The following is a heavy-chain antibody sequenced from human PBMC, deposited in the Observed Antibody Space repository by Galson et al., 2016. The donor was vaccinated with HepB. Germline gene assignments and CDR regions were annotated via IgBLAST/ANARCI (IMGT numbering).Heavy chain of an antibody. CDR3: VRDHSVVPTTAYNWFDP. CDR2: INSDGTIS. CDR1: GFTFSTNW. J-gene: IGHJ5*02. Sequence: SLRLSCAASGFTFSTNWMHWVRQAPGKGLVRVSRINSDGTISNYADSVKGRFTISRDNAKNTLYLQMNSLRAEDTAVYFCVRDHSVVPTTAYNWFDPWGRGTLVTVSS. D-gene: IGHD4-23*01. V-gene: IGHV3-74*01.